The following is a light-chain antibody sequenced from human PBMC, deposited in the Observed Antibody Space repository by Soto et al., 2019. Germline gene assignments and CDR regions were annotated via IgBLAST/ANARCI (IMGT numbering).Light chain of an antibody. CDR2: TSN. Sequence: QSVLAQPPSASGTPGQRVTISCSGSNSNIGSNKVSWYRQLPGTAPKLLIYTSNQRPSGVPDRFSGSKSGTSASLAISGLQSEDEADYYCATWDDTLHGYVFGAGTKVTVL. V-gene: IGLV1-44*01. CDR3: ATWDDTLHGYV. J-gene: IGLJ1*01. CDR1: NSNIGSNK.